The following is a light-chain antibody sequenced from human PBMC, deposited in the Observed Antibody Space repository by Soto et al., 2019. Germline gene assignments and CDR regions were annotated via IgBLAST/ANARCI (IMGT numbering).Light chain of an antibody. Sequence: EIVLTQSPATLSLSPGERATLSCRASQNVARNYLAWYQQRPGQAPRLLIYDASTRATGIPDRFSGSGSGTDFTLTISRLEPEDFAVYFCQQYARSPLAFGGGTKVDI. V-gene: IGKV3-20*01. CDR2: DAS. CDR1: QNVARNY. J-gene: IGKJ4*01. CDR3: QQYARSPLA.